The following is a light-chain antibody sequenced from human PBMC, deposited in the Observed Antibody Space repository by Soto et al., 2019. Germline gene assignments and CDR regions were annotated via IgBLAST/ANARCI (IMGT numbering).Light chain of an antibody. CDR3: HQTFSTHIS. CDR2: GAS. V-gene: IGKV3-20*01. J-gene: IGKJ4*01. CDR1: QSVTSGY. Sequence: EIVLTQSPGTLSLSPGERATLSCRASQSVTSGYLAWYQQKPGQAPRLLIYGASNRATGIPDRFSGSGSGTDFTLTISRLEPEDFAVYHCHQTFSTHISFGGGTTVEIK.